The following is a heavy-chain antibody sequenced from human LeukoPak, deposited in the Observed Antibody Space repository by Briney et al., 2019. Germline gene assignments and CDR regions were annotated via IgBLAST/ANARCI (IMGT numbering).Heavy chain of an antibody. Sequence: GRSLRLSCAASGFTFSSYAMHWVRQAPGKGLVWVALISYNGSDKYYIDSVKGRFTISRDNSRNSVFLQMNSLRPEDTALYHCAKEVDCPSDCLFFHSWGQGTLVTVSS. V-gene: IGHV3-30-3*02. CDR3: AKEVDCPSDCLFFHS. J-gene: IGHJ4*02. CDR2: ISYNGSDK. CDR1: GFTFSSYA. D-gene: IGHD2-21*02.